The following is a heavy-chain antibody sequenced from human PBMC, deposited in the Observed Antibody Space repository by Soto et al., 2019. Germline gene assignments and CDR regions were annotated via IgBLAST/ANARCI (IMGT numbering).Heavy chain of an antibody. CDR3: AKASTGFDY. D-gene: IGHD6-25*01. Sequence: GGSLRLSCAASGFIFSNYWMSWVRQTPGKGLEWVASINQGGSERSFVGSVKGRFTISRDNAKNSLYLQLNSLRAEDTAVYYCAKASTGFDYWGQGTMVTVSS. CDR2: INQGGSER. V-gene: IGHV3-7*01. CDR1: GFIFSNYW. J-gene: IGHJ4*02.